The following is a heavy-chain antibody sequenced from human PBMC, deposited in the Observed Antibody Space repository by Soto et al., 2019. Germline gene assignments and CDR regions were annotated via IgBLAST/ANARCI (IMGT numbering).Heavy chain of an antibody. CDR1: GYTVIGYY. CDR2: LNPNSGAT. V-gene: IGHV1-2*02. J-gene: IGHJ4*02. Sequence: ASVPVSCKTSGYTVIGYYIHWVRQVSGQGLEWVGWLNPNSGATTYAQNFQGRVTMTRDRSITTAYMELSGLRADDTAVYYCARDMVSTIGNFDFWGQGTPVTAYS. CDR3: ARDMVSTIGNFDF. D-gene: IGHD5-12*01.